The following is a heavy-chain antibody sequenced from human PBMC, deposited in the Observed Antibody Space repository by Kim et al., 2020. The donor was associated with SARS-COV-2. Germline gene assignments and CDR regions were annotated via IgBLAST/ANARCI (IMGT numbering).Heavy chain of an antibody. J-gene: IGHJ6*01. D-gene: IGHD6-13*01. Sequence: SETLSLTCAVYGGSFSGYYWSWIRQPPGKGLEWIGEINHSGSTNYNPSLKSRVTISVDTSKNQFSLKLSSVTAADTAVYYCARERRSSSWYRIPAVYYY. CDR2: INHSGST. V-gene: IGHV4-34*01. CDR1: GGSFSGYY. CDR3: ARERRSSSWYRIPAVYYY.